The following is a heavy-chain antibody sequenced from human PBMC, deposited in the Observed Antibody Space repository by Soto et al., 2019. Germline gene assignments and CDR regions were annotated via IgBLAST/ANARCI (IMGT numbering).Heavy chain of an antibody. CDR1: GFTFSSYG. Sequence: GGSLRLSCAASGFTFSSYGMHWVRQAPGKGLEWVAVISYDGSNKYYADSVKGRFTISRDNSKNTLYLQMNSLRAEDTAVYYCAKSPGSGSYYYYYYGMDVWGQGTTVTVSS. CDR3: AKSPGSGSYYYYYYGMDV. V-gene: IGHV3-30*18. D-gene: IGHD3-10*01. CDR2: ISYDGSNK. J-gene: IGHJ6*02.